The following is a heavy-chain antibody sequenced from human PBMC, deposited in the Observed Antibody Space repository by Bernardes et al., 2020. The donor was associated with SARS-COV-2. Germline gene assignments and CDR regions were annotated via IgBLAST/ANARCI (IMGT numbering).Heavy chain of an antibody. D-gene: IGHD6-6*01. CDR1: GGTFSSYA. CDR2: IIPIFGTA. V-gene: IGHV1-69*13. J-gene: IGHJ6*03. CDR3: ASLEYSSLRGYYYYYMDV. Sequence: SVKVSCKASGGTFSSYAISWVRQAPGQGLEWMGGIIPIFGTANYAQKFQGRVTITADESTSTAYMELSSLRSEDTAVYYCASLEYSSLRGYYYYYMDVWGKGTTVTVSS.